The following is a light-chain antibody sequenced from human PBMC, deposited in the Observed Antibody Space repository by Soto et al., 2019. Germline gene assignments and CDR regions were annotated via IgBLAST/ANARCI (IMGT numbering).Light chain of an antibody. V-gene: IGLV2-14*01. J-gene: IGLJ2*01. CDR3: SSHARSSTWV. Sequence: QSVLTQPASVSGSPGQSITLSCTGTSSDVGGYNYVSWYQQHPGKAPKLIIYEVTNRPSGVSNRFSGSKSGNTASLTISGLQAEDEADYYCSSHARSSTWVFGGGTKLTVL. CDR2: EVT. CDR1: SSDVGGYNY.